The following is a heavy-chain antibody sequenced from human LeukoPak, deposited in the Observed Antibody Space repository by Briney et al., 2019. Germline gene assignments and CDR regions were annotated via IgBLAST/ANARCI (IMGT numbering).Heavy chain of an antibody. V-gene: IGHV1-69*05. CDR1: GGTFSSYA. CDR3: ARSRYSSGYYSKNYYYYMDV. D-gene: IGHD3-22*01. J-gene: IGHJ6*03. Sequence: GASVKVSCKASGGTFSSYAISWVRQAPGQGLEWMGGIIPIFGTANYAQKFQGRVTITTDESTSTAYMELSSLRSEDTAVNYCARSRYSSGYYSKNYYYYMDVWGKGTTVTVSS. CDR2: IIPIFGTA.